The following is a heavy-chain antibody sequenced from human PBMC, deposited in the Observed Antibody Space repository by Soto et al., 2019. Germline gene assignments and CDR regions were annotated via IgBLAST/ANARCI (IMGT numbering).Heavy chain of an antibody. CDR3: ASIFHSNYGAGYNWFDP. V-gene: IGHV4-4*02. Sequence: PSGTLSLTCAVAGGSIGSSNWWSWVRQPPGKGLEWIGEIYHSGSTNHNPSLKSRVIISVDNSKYQFSLKLSSVTAADTAVYYCASIFHSNYGAGYNWFDPWGQGTLVTVSS. D-gene: IGHD4-4*01. CDR2: IYHSGST. J-gene: IGHJ5*02. CDR1: GGSIGSSNW.